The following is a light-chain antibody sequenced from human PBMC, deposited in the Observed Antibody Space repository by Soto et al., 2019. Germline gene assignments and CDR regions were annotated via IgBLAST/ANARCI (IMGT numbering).Light chain of an antibody. Sequence: DIQMTQSPSTLSASVGDRVTITCRASQNIYTWLAWYQPKPGIAPKLLIHKASTLESGVPSRFSGSGFGTEFTLTISGLKPEDSATDHCQQYERYSTFGQGTKVDIK. CDR3: QQYERYST. J-gene: IGKJ1*01. CDR1: QNIYTW. CDR2: KAS. V-gene: IGKV1-5*03.